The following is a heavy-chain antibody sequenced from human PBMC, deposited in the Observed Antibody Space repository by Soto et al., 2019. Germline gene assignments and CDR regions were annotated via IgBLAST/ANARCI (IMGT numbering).Heavy chain of an antibody. CDR3: ARDVQRFNYYYYYGMDV. J-gene: IGHJ6*02. CDR1: GFTFSSYG. D-gene: IGHD1-1*01. V-gene: IGHV3-33*01. Sequence: GGSLRLSCAASGFTFSSYGMHWVRQAPGKGLEWVAVIWYDGSNKYYADSVKGRFTISRDNSKNTLYLQMNSLRAEDTAVYCCARDVQRFNYYYYYGMDVWGQGTTVTVSS. CDR2: IWYDGSNK.